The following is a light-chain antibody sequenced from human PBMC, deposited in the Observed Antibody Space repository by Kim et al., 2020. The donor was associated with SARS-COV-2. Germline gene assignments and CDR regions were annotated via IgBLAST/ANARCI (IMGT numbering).Light chain of an antibody. CDR1: ALPKKY. CDR3: LSADSSGTYV. J-gene: IGLJ1*01. Sequence: SYELTQPPSVSVSLGQMARITCSGEALPKKYAYWYQQKPGQFPVLVIYKDSERPSGIPERFSGSGSGTIVTLTISGVQAEDEADYYCLSADSSGTYVFGTGTKVTVL. CDR2: KDS. V-gene: IGLV3-16*01.